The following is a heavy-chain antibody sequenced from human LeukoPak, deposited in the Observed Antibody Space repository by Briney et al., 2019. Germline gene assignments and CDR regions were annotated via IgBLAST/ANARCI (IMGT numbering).Heavy chain of an antibody. CDR3: TRELGPP. CDR2: INQEGSEK. Sequence: GGGLTLSCPGCRFTFSTYWLDGVRQAPGRGLEWVAHINQEGSEKYYVDSVKGRFTVSRNNAKKSLYPQMNSLGAEDTAMYYCTRELGPPWGQGGLVSVSS. CDR1: RFTFSTYW. J-gene: IGHJ5*02. V-gene: IGHV3-7*01.